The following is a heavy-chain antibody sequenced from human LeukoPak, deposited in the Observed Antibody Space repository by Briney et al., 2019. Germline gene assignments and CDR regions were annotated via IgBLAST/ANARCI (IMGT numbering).Heavy chain of an antibody. CDR3: VSGYRYGFGY. D-gene: IGHD5-18*01. J-gene: IGHJ4*02. V-gene: IGHV4-4*07. Sequence: SETLSLTCTVSGGFISSYYWSWIRQPAGKGLEWIGRVYTSGNTNYNPSLKSRVTMSLDTSKNQLSLKLSSVTAADTAIYYCVSGYRYGFGYWRQGTLVSVSS. CDR2: VYTSGNT. CDR1: GGFISSYY.